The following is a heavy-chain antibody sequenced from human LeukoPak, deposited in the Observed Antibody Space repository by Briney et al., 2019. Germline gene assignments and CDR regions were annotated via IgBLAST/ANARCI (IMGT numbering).Heavy chain of an antibody. Sequence: SETLSLTCTVSGGSISSYYWSWIRQPAGKGLEWIGRIYISGGTNYNPSLKSRVTISVDTSKNQFSLKLSSVTAADTAVYYCARPRYGSGSYYNPTNWFDPWGQGTLVTVSS. V-gene: IGHV4-4*07. J-gene: IGHJ5*02. CDR2: IYISGGT. CDR1: GGSISSYY. D-gene: IGHD3-10*01. CDR3: ARPRYGSGSYYNPTNWFDP.